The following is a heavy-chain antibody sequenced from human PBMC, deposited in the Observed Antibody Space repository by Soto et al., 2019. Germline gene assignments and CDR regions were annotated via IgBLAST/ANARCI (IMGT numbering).Heavy chain of an antibody. V-gene: IGHV3-7*01. J-gene: IGHJ6*02. D-gene: IGHD6-19*01. Sequence: GGSLRLSCAASGFTFSSYWMSWVRQAPGKGLEWVANIKQDGSEKYYVDSVKGRFTISRDNAKNSLYLQMNSLRAEDTAVYYCARVSPQWPQRTIWYYGMDVWGQGTAVTVSS. CDR1: GFTFSSYW. CDR2: IKQDGSEK. CDR3: ARVSPQWPQRTIWYYGMDV.